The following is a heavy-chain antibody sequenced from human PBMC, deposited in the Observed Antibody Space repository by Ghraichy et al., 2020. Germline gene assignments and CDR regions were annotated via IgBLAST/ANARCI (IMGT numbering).Heavy chain of an antibody. CDR2: IYDSGST. V-gene: IGHV4-61*01. D-gene: IGHD1-26*01. J-gene: IGHJ4*02. CDR3: ARGRIVGVTGYYFDN. CDR1: GGSVSSGSYY. Sequence: SQTHSLTCIVSGGSVSSGSYYWSWIRQPPGKGLEWIGYIYDSGSTDYNPSLKSRVTIAADTSKNQFSLKLSSVTAADTAVYYCARGRIVGVTGYYFDNWGQGTRGTVSS.